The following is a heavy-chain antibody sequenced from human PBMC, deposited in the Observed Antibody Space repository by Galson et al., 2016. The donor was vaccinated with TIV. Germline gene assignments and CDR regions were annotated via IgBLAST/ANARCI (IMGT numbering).Heavy chain of an antibody. CDR1: GYTFTDSF. D-gene: IGHD5-18*01. CDR3: ARGLPDSRGFDH. Sequence: SVKVSCKAFGYTFTDSFIHWVRQAPGQGLEWMAWINPNTGGTNYAPKFQGWVTVTRDTSTSTTYLDLTRLRSNDTAIYFCARGLPDSRGFDHWGQGTLVTVS. CDR2: INPNTGGT. J-gene: IGHJ5*02. V-gene: IGHV1-2*04.